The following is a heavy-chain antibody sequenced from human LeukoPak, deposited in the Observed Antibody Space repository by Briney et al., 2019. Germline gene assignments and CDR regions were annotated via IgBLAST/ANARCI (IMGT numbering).Heavy chain of an antibody. CDR2: IQASGST. CDR3: ARDGGSGWYNY. J-gene: IGHJ4*02. D-gene: IGHD6-19*01. CDR1: GGSISSYY. V-gene: IGHV4-4*07. Sequence: SETLSLTCTVSGGSISSYYWNWIRQPAGKGLEWIGRIQASGSTNYNPSLKSRITVSVDTSKNQFSLKLTSVTAADTTVYYCARDGGSGWYNYWGQGTLVTVSS.